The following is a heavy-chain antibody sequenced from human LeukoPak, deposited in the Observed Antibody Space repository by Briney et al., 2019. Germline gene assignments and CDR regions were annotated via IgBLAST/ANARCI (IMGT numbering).Heavy chain of an antibody. CDR2: IYYSGST. CDR3: ASTGYSSGWYKR. V-gene: IGHV4-39*01. J-gene: IGHJ4*02. D-gene: IGHD6-19*01. Sequence: SETLSLTCTVSGGSISSGSYYWGWIRQPPGKGLEWIGSIYYSGSTYYNPSLKSRVTISVDTSKNQFSLKLSSVTAADTAVYYCASTGYSSGWYKRWGQGTLVTVSS. CDR1: GGSISSGSYY.